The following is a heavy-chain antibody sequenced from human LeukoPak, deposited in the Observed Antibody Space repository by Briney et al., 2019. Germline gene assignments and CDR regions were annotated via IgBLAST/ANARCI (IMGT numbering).Heavy chain of an antibody. D-gene: IGHD1-14*01. CDR3: ARVINGYLDY. J-gene: IGHJ4*02. Sequence: PGGSLRLSCAASGFTFSSYAMHWVRQAPGKGLEWVAVISYDGSNKYYADSVKGRFTISRDNSKNTPYLQMNSLRAEDTAVYYCARVINGYLDYWGQGTLVTVSS. CDR1: GFTFSSYA. CDR2: ISYDGSNK. V-gene: IGHV3-30-3*01.